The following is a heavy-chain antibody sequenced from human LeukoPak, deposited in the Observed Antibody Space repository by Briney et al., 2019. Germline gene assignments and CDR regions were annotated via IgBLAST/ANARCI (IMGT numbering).Heavy chain of an antibody. J-gene: IGHJ3*02. CDR1: GFAFSSYW. Sequence: PGGSLRLSCAASGFAFSSYWMHWVRQAPGKGLVWVARIQSDGSITDYADSAKGRFTISRDNAKKSLFLQMNSLRAEDTAVYYCARGSGGSGAFDIWGQGTMVTVSS. V-gene: IGHV3-74*01. CDR2: IQSDGSIT. CDR3: ARGSGGSGAFDI.